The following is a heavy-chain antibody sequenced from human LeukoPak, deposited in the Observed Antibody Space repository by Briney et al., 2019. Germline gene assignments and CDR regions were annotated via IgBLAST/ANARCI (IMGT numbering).Heavy chain of an antibody. V-gene: IGHV3-23*01. Sequence: TGGSLRLSCAASGFTFNSFAMSWVRQAPGKGLEWVSAISGSGGSTYSADSEKGRFTISRDNSKNTLYLQMSSLKADDTAVYYCAKDSSYDSSGYWDFWGQGTLVTVSS. CDR1: GFTFNSFA. CDR2: ISGSGGST. J-gene: IGHJ4*02. D-gene: IGHD3-22*01. CDR3: AKDSSYDSSGYWDF.